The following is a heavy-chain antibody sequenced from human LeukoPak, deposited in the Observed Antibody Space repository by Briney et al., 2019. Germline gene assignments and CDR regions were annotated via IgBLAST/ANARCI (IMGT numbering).Heavy chain of an antibody. V-gene: IGHV1-69*13. Sequence: SVKVPCKASGGTFSSCAISWVRQAPGQGLEWMGGIIPIFGTANYAQKFQGRVTITADESTSTAYMELSSLRSEDTAVYYCARVAGERWLREDAFDIWGQGTMVTVSS. CDR3: ARVAGERWLREDAFDI. D-gene: IGHD5-12*01. CDR2: IIPIFGTA. J-gene: IGHJ3*02. CDR1: GGTFSSCA.